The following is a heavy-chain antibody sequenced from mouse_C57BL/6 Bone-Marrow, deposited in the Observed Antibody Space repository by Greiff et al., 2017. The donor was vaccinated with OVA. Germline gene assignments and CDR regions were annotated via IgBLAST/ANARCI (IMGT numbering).Heavy chain of an antibody. CDR2: IDPENGDT. CDR1: GFNIKDDY. CDR3: KPRDPYCAY. J-gene: IGHJ3*01. D-gene: IGHD2-10*01. Sequence: EVQLQQSGAELVRPGASVKLSCTASGFNIKDDYMHWVKQRPEQGLEWIGWIDPENGDTEYASKFQGKATITADTSSNTAYLQLSSLTSEDTAVYYCKPRDPYCAYWGQGTLVTVSA. V-gene: IGHV14-4*01.